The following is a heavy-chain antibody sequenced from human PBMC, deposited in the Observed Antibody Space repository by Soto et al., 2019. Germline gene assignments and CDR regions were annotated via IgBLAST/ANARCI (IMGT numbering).Heavy chain of an antibody. CDR1: GFGFSSYE. V-gene: IGHV3-48*03. CDR3: ASGIDY. J-gene: IGHJ4*02. Sequence: GGSLRLSCVASGFGFSSYEMTWIRQAPGKGLEWISYISSSGSAIYYADSVKGRFTIARDNAQHAVYLQMNSLRIDDTALYYCASGIDYWGQGTLVTVSS. CDR2: ISSSGSAI.